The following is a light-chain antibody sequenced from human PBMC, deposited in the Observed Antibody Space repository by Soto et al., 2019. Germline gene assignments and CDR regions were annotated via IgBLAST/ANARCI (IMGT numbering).Light chain of an antibody. Sequence: QSALTQPPSASGSPGQSVTISCTGTPSDVGGYNSVSWYQQYPGKAPKLMIYDVSKRPSGVPDRFSGSKSGNTASLIVSGLQAEDEANYYCSSYAGSNVLFGGGTKLTVL. CDR1: PSDVGGYNS. CDR2: DVS. CDR3: SSYAGSNVL. J-gene: IGLJ2*01. V-gene: IGLV2-8*01.